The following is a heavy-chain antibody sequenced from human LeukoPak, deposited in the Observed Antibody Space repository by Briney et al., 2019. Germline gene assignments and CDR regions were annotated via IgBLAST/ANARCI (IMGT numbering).Heavy chain of an antibody. V-gene: IGHV3-74*01. CDR2: ISPDGSTT. Sequence: SGGSLRLSCAGSGVTSNDYWMSWVRQAPGRGLEWVSRISPDGSTTNYADSVKGRFTISRDSAMNTVSLQMTSLSVDDTAVYYFIWVQDSDYALFEYWGQGTLVTVSS. CDR3: IWVQDSDYALFEY. CDR1: GVTSNDYW. J-gene: IGHJ4*02. D-gene: IGHD4/OR15-4a*01.